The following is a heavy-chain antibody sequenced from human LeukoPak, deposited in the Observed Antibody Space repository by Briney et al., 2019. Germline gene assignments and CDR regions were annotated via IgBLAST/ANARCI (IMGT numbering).Heavy chain of an antibody. CDR3: AKGYSYGRGPIDY. D-gene: IGHD5-18*01. CDR2: IKQDGSEK. CDR1: GFTFSSYW. Sequence: GGSLRLSCAASGFTFSSYWMSRVRQAPGRGLEWVANIKQDGSEKYYVDSVKGRFTISRDNAKNSLYLQMNSLRAEDTAVYYCAKGYSYGRGPIDYWGQGTLVTVSS. J-gene: IGHJ4*02. V-gene: IGHV3-7*03.